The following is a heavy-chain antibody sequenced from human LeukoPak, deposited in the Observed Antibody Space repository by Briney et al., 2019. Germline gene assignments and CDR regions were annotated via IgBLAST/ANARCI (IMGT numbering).Heavy chain of an antibody. Sequence: SSETLSLTCTVSGDSVSSYYWSWIRQPAGKGLEWIGRIYTSGSTNYNPSLKSRVTMSLDTSKNQFSLKLSSVTAADTAVYYCARGIAVAGTSHIAPFDYWGQGTLVTVSS. CDR3: ARGIAVAGTSHIAPFDY. D-gene: IGHD6-19*01. CDR2: IYTSGST. CDR1: GDSVSSYY. V-gene: IGHV4-4*07. J-gene: IGHJ4*02.